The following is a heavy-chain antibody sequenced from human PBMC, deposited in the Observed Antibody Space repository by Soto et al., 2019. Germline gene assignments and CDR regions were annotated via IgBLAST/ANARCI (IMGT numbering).Heavy chain of an antibody. CDR3: AKAYQGIVVVFDY. J-gene: IGHJ4*02. CDR1: GFTFSSYG. Sequence: GGSLRLSCAASGFTFSSYGMHWVRQAPGKGLEWVAVISYDGSNKYCADSVKGRFTISRDNSKNTLYLQMNSLRAEDTAVYYCAKAYQGIVVVFDYWGQGTLVTVSS. D-gene: IGHD3-22*01. CDR2: ISYDGSNK. V-gene: IGHV3-30*18.